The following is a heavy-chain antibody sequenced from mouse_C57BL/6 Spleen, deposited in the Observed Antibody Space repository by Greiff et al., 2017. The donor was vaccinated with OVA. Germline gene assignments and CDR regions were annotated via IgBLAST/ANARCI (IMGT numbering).Heavy chain of an antibody. CDR1: GYAFSSSW. V-gene: IGHV1-82*01. D-gene: IGHD5-5*01. CDR3: ARSRSYLPLSY. CDR2: IYPGDGDT. J-gene: IGHJ3*01. Sequence: QVQLQQSGPELVKPGASVKISCKASGYAFSSSWMNWVKQRPGKGLEWIGRIYPGDGDTNYNGKFKGKATLTADKSSSTAYMQLSSLTSEDSAVYFCARSRSYLPLSYWGQGTLVTVSA.